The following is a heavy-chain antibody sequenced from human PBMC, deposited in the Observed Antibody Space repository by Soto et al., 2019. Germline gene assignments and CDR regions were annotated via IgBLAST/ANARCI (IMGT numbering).Heavy chain of an antibody. D-gene: IGHD2-2*01. CDR2: LSGSGGST. CDR3: AKDRVGPETDY. CDR1: GFTFSSYA. Sequence: EVQLLESGGVLVQPGGSLRLSCAAAGFTFSSYAMSWVRQAPGKGLEWVSALSGSGGSTYYADSVKGRFTNSRDNSKHTLHVQMNSLRAEDTAVYYCAKDRVGPETDYWGQGTLVTVSS. J-gene: IGHJ4*02. V-gene: IGHV3-23*01.